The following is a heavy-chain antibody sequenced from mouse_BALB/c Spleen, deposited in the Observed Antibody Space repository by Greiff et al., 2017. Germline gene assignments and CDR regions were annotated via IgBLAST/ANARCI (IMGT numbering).Heavy chain of an antibody. CDR3: TRSRSLDY. J-gene: IGHJ2*01. Sequence: LKQPGSELVRPGASVKLSCKASGYTFTSYWMHWVKQRPGQGLEWIGNIYPGSGSTNYDEKFKSKATLTVDTSSSTAYMQLSSLTSEDSAVYYCTRSRSLDYWGQGTTLTVSS. V-gene: IGHV1S22*01. CDR2: IYPGSGST. CDR1: GYTFTSYW. D-gene: IGHD3-3*01.